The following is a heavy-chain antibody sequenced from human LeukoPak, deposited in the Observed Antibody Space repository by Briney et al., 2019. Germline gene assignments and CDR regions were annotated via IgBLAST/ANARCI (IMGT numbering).Heavy chain of an antibody. CDR1: GGSFSGYY. J-gene: IGHJ5*02. CDR3: ARLFNFSNWFDP. Sequence: PSETLSLTCGVYGGSFSGYYWSWIRQPPGKGLEWIGEIHPSGSPSYNPSLKSRVTISVDTSKNQFSLKLSSVTAADTAVYYCARLFNFSNWFDPWGQGTLVTVSS. D-gene: IGHD1-20*01. CDR2: IHPSGSP. V-gene: IGHV4-34*01.